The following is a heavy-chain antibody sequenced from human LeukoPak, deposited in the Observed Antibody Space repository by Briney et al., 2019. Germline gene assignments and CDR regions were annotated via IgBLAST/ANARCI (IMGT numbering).Heavy chain of an antibody. CDR1: GFTVSSNY. D-gene: IGHD3-22*01. Sequence: GGSLRLSCAASGFTVSSNYMNWVRQAPGKGLEWVSVIYISGSTYYADSVKGRFTISRDNSKNTLYLQMNSLRAEDTAVYYCAKGDYYDSSGPDDAFDIWGQGTMVTVSS. V-gene: IGHV3-53*01. J-gene: IGHJ3*02. CDR2: IYISGST. CDR3: AKGDYYDSSGPDDAFDI.